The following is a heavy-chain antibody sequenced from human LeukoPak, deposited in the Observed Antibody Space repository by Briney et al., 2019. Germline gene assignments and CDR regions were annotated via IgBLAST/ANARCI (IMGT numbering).Heavy chain of an antibody. J-gene: IGHJ3*02. CDR3: ARSDCSSTSCYVEQYAFDI. CDR2: ISSSSSYI. D-gene: IGHD2-2*01. CDR1: GFTFSSYS. Sequence: GGSLRLPCAASGFTFSSYSMNWVRQAPGKGLEWVSSISSSSSYIFYADSVKGRFTISRDNAKNSLYLQMNSLRAEDTAVYYCARSDCSSTSCYVEQYAFDIWGQGTMVTVSS. V-gene: IGHV3-21*01.